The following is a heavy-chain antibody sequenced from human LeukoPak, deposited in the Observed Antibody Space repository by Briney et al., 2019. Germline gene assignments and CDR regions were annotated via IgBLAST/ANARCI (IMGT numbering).Heavy chain of an antibody. CDR2: IDPSGGSI. V-gene: IGHV1-46*01. CDR3: AGDPPSSCYFDH. Sequence: ASVKVSCKASGYTFTSYNIHWGRQAPGQGLEWVGGIDPSGGSIHYAQNFQGRVTMTTDTSTNTTYMELSSPRSEDTAVFYCAGDPPSSCYFDHWGQGTLVTVSS. J-gene: IGHJ4*02. CDR1: GYTFTSYN. D-gene: IGHD2-15*01.